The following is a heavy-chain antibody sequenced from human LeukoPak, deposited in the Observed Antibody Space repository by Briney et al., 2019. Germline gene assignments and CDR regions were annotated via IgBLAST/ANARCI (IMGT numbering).Heavy chain of an antibody. CDR3: AKARGQWRDYYFDY. CDR2: LSSSGGST. Sequence: GGSLRLSCAASGFTFSNFAMSWVRQAPGKGLEWVSALSSSGGSTYYADSVKGRFTISRDNSKNTLYLQMNSLRAEDTALYYCAKARGQWRDYYFDYWGQGTLVIASS. D-gene: IGHD6-19*01. CDR1: GFTFSNFA. J-gene: IGHJ4*02. V-gene: IGHV3-23*01.